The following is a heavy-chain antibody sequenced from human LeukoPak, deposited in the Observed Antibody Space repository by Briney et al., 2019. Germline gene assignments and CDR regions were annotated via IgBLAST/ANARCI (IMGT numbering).Heavy chain of an antibody. CDR2: ISNYNGQT. V-gene: IGHV1-18*01. Sequence: ASVKVSCKASRYAFSASGISWVRQAPGQGLEWMGWISNYNGQTKYSQKFQGRVTVTTDTSTSTAYMELTRLTSDDTAVYYCARDKDVGAVAGTFDYWGQGTLVTVSS. J-gene: IGHJ4*02. CDR3: ARDKDVGAVAGTFDY. CDR1: RYAFSASG. D-gene: IGHD6-19*01.